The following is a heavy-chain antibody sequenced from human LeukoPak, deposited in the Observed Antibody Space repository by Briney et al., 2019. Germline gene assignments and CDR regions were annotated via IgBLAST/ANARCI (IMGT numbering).Heavy chain of an antibody. V-gene: IGHV1-69*13. J-gene: IGHJ4*02. CDR3: ASTYYYDSSGYYPFDY. CDR1: GGTFSSYA. D-gene: IGHD3-22*01. Sequence: SVKVSCKASGGTFSSYAISWVRQAPGQGLEWMGGIIPIFGTADYAQKFQGRVTITADESTSTAYMELSSLRSEDTAVYYCASTYYYDSSGYYPFDYWGQGTLVTVSS. CDR2: IIPIFGTA.